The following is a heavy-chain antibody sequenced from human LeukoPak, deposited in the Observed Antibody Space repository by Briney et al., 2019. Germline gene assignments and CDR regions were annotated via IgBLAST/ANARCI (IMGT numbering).Heavy chain of an antibody. V-gene: IGHV3-23*01. CDR3: ARTKATLWFGES. D-gene: IGHD3-10*01. CDR1: GFTFSSYA. Sequence: GGSLRLSCAASGFTFSSYAMSWVRQAPGKGLEWVSGIGGSGGSTYYADSVKGRFTISRDDSKNTLYLQMNNLSAEDTAVYYCARTKATLWFGESWGQGTLVTVSS. CDR2: IGGSGGST. J-gene: IGHJ5*02.